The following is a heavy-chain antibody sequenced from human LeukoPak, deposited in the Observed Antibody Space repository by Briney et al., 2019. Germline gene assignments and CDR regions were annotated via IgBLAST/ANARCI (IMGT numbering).Heavy chain of an antibody. CDR3: ARGSDDSSGYYQNLDY. V-gene: IGHV1-69*05. D-gene: IGHD3-22*01. CDR1: GRTFSSYA. J-gene: IGHJ4*02. CDR2: TITIFATA. Sequence: SVKVSCKASGRTFSSYAISWVRQVPGHGLEWMGATITIFATANYAQKFQGRVTITTDESTSTAYMELSSLRSEDTAVYYCARGSDDSSGYYQNLDYWGQGTLVTVSS.